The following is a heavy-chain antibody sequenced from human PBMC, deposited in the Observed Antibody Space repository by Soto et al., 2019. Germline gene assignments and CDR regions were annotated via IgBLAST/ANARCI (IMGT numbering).Heavy chain of an antibody. J-gene: IGHJ6*02. Sequence: ASVTVSCKASGYTFTSYYMHWVRQAPGQGLEWMGIINPSGGSTSYAQKFQGRVNMTRDTSTSTVYMELSSLRSEDTAVYYCARVLAYYGSGSHMGSNYYYYYGMDVWGQGTTVTVSS. D-gene: IGHD3-10*01. CDR3: ARVLAYYGSGSHMGSNYYYYYGMDV. V-gene: IGHV1-46*01. CDR1: GYTFTSYY. CDR2: INPSGGST.